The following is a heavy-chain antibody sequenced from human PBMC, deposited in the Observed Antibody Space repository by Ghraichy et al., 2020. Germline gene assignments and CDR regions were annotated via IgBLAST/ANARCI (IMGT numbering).Heavy chain of an antibody. CDR2: INTGNGNT. V-gene: IGHV1-3*04. Sequence: ASVKVSCKASGYIFPTHAMHWVRQAPGQRLEWMGWINTGNGNTKSSQKFQGRVIITRDTSASTAYMELSSLRSEDTGVYYCARGDHFDYWGQGTLVTVSS. CDR1: GYIFPTHA. D-gene: IGHD3-16*01. J-gene: IGHJ4*02. CDR3: ARGDHFDY.